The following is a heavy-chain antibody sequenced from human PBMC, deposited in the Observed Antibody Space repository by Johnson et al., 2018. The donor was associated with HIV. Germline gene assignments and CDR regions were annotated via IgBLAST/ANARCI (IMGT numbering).Heavy chain of an antibody. V-gene: IGHV3-13*01. D-gene: IGHD7-27*01. J-gene: IGHJ3*02. CDR2: IGTAGDT. CDR1: GFTFSSYD. Sequence: MQLVESGGGLVQPGGSLRLSCAASGFTFSSYDMHWLRQATGKGLEWVSAIGTAGDTYYPGSVKGRFTISRENAKNTLYLQMNSLRAEETAVYYGSRGGEKGAFEIWGQGKMVNVSS. CDR3: SRGGEKGAFEI.